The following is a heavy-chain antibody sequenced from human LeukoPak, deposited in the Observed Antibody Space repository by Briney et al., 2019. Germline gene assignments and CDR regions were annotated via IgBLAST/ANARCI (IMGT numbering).Heavy chain of an antibody. Sequence: SETLSFTCTVSGCTISSNYWSWLRQPPGKGLEWFVDIYNSGSTNYNPSLKSRVTISVATSKNQFSMKLSSVTAADTAVYYCARGYCSGGSCYYFDYWGQGTLVTVSS. CDR2: IYNSGST. J-gene: IGHJ4*02. CDR1: GCTISSNY. CDR3: ARGYCSGGSCYYFDY. V-gene: IGHV4-59*01. D-gene: IGHD2-15*01.